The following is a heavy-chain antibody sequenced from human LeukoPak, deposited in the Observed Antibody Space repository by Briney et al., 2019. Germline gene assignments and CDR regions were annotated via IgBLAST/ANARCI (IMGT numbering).Heavy chain of an antibody. Sequence: AGGSLRLSCAASGFTFNNYAMSWVRRAPGTGPEWVSAISGSGDATYYADSVKGRFTIARDNFKNTLYLQMNSLRADGTAVYYCTKEEEPPYSDYWGQGILVTVSS. V-gene: IGHV3-23*01. CDR2: ISGSGDAT. CDR1: GFTFNNYA. D-gene: IGHD1-26*01. J-gene: IGHJ4*02. CDR3: TKEEEPPYSDY.